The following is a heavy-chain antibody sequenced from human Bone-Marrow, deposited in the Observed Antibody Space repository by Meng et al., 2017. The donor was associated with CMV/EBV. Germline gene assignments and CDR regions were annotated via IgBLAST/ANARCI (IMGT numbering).Heavy chain of an antibody. J-gene: IGHJ4*02. Sequence: SETLSLTCTVSGYSISSGYYWGWIRQPPGKGLEWIGSIYHSGSTYYNPSLKSRVTISVDTSKNQFSLKLSSVTAADTAVYYCGREGSSANDYWGQGTLVSVSS. CDR3: GREGSSANDY. CDR1: GYSISSGYY. CDR2: IYHSGST. V-gene: IGHV4-38-2*02. D-gene: IGHD6-6*01.